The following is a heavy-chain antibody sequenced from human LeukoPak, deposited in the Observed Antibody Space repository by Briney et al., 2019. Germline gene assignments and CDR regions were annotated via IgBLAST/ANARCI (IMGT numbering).Heavy chain of an antibody. CDR2: IKSDGSST. J-gene: IGHJ5*02. V-gene: IGHV3-74*01. CDR1: GFICSDYA. Sequence: GGSLRLSCTASGFICSDYAMSWARQAPGKGLVWVSRIKSDGSSTTYADSVKGRFTISRDNTKNTLYLQMNSLRAGDTAVYYCARALAVTGTGGFDPWGQGTLVTVSS. CDR3: ARALAVTGTGGFDP. D-gene: IGHD6-19*01.